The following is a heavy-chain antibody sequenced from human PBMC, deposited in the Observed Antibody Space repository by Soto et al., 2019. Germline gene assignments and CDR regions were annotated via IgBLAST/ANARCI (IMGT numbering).Heavy chain of an antibody. CDR2: IYPGDSDT. Sequence: PGESLKISCKGSGYSFTSYWIGWVRQMPGKGLEWMGIIYPGDSDTRYSPSFQGQVTISADKSISTAYLQWSSLKASDTAMYYCATRQTRRGYRYGYLLFDYWGQGTLVTVSS. CDR1: GYSFTSYW. CDR3: ATRQTRRGYRYGYLLFDY. V-gene: IGHV5-51*01. D-gene: IGHD5-18*01. J-gene: IGHJ4*02.